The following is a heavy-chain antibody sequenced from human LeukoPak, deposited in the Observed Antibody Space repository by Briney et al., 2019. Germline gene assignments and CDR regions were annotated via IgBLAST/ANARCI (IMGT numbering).Heavy chain of an antibody. CDR3: ARAKVDYYDSSGYYSFLAADY. D-gene: IGHD3-22*01. J-gene: IGHJ4*02. CDR1: GYTFTGYY. Sequence: ASVKVSCKASGYTFTGYYMHWVRQAPGQGVEWMGWINPNSGGTNYAQKFQGRVTMTRDTSISTAYMELSRLRSDDTAVYYCARAKVDYYDSSGYYSFLAADYWGQGTLVTVSS. V-gene: IGHV1-2*02. CDR2: INPNSGGT.